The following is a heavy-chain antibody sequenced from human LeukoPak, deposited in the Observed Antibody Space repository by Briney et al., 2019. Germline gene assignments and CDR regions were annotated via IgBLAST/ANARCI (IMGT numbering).Heavy chain of an antibody. CDR3: AVYYGSGSYSHPYYYMDV. CDR2: IRYDGSNK. Sequence: GGSLRLSCAASGFTFSSYNMNWVRQAPGKGLEWVAFIRYDGSNKYYADSVKGRFTISRDNSKNALYLQMNSLRAEDTAVYYCAVYYGSGSYSHPYYYMDVWGKGTTVTISS. V-gene: IGHV3-30*02. D-gene: IGHD3-10*01. CDR1: GFTFSSYN. J-gene: IGHJ6*03.